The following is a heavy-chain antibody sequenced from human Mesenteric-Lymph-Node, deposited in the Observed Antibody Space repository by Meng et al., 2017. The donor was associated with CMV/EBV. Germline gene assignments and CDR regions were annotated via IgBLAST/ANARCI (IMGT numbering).Heavy chain of an antibody. CDR2: IDDSGDST. D-gene: IGHD3-16*01. CDR3: ARVLSTGRWGGFAD. CDR1: GFTLSSYA. J-gene: IGHJ4*02. Sequence: GESLKISCAASGFTLSSYAMTWVRQAPGKGLEWVSGIDDSGDSTHYADSVEGRFTISGDNAKNSLYLQMNSLTAEDTAVYFCARVLSTGRWGGFADWGQGTLVTVSS. V-gene: IGHV3-23*01.